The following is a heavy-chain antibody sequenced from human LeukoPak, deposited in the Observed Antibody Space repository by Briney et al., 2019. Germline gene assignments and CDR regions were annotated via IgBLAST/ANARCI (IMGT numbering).Heavy chain of an antibody. V-gene: IGHV3-30*18. CDR3: AKDVVGQQWPENY. D-gene: IGHD6-19*01. J-gene: IGHJ4*02. Sequence: PGGSLRLSCAASGFTFSSYGMHWVRQAPGKGLEWVAVISYDGSNKYYADSVKGRFTISRDNSKNTLYLQMNSLRAEDTAVYHCAKDVVGQQWPENYWGQGTLVTVSS. CDR2: ISYDGSNK. CDR1: GFTFSSYG.